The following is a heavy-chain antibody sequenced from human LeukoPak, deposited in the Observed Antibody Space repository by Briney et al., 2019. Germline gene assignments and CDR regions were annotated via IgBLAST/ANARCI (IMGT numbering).Heavy chain of an antibody. J-gene: IGHJ4*02. CDR2: IYYSGNT. CDR3: GRVLGGARTSGYSILHFDY. V-gene: IGHV4-31*03. D-gene: IGHD3-22*01. Sequence: KPSETLSLTCTVSGGSISSGGYHWSWIRQHPGKGLEWIGYIYYSGNTYYNPSLKSRVTISIDTSKNQFSLKLSSVTAADTAVYYCGRVLGGARTSGYSILHFDYWGQGTLVTVSS. CDR1: GGSISSGGYH.